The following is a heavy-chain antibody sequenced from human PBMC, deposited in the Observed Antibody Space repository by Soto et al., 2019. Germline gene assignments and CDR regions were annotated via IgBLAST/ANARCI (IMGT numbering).Heavy chain of an antibody. CDR1: GFTFSSHS. J-gene: IGHJ2*01. V-gene: IGHV3-21*01. D-gene: IGHD6-6*01. CDR3: ARDRVAARGWYFDL. Sequence: GGSLRLSCAASGFTFSSHSMNWVRQAPGKGLEWVSSISSSSSYIYYADSVKGRFTISRDNAKNSLYLQMNSLRAEDTAVYYCARDRVAARGWYFDLWGRGTLVTVSS. CDR2: ISSSSSYI.